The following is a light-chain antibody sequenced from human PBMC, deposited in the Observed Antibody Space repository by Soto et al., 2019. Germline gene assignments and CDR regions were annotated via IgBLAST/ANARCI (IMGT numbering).Light chain of an antibody. CDR1: QGISSY. V-gene: IGKV1-8*01. J-gene: IGKJ2*01. Sequence: AIRMTQSPSSFSASTGDRVTITCRASQGISSYLAWYQQKPGKAPKLLIYAASTLQSGVPSRFSGSGSGTDFTLTISCLQSEDFAPYYCQQYYSYPQTFGQGTKLEI. CDR3: QQYYSYPQT. CDR2: AAS.